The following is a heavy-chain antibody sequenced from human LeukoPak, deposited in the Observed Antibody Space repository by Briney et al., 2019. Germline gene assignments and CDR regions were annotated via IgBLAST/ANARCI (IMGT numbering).Heavy chain of an antibody. D-gene: IGHD2-21*02. CDR3: AREKAVVTAIDY. CDR2: VSSSGGTT. J-gene: IGHJ4*02. Sequence: GGSLRLSCAASGSTFSSHAMSWVRQAPGKGLEWVSAVSSSGGTTSYAGSVKGRFTISRDNFRNTLYLQMTGLRADDTAVYYCAREKAVVTAIDYWGQGTLVTVSS. V-gene: IGHV3-23*01. CDR1: GSTFSSHA.